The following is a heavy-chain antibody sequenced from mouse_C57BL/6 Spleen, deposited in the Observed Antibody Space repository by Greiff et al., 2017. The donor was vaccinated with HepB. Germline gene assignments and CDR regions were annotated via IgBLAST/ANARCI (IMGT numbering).Heavy chain of an antibody. CDR3: AREILRYPYYFDY. CDR2: INPSNGGT. J-gene: IGHJ2*01. CDR1: GYTFTSYW. Sequence: QVQLQQPGTELVKPGASVKLSCKASGYTFTSYWMHWVKQRPGQDLEWIGNINPSNGGTNYNEKFKSKATLTVDKSSSTAYMQLSSLTSEDSAVYYCAREILRYPYYFDYWGQGTTLTVSS. D-gene: IGHD1-1*01. V-gene: IGHV1-53*01.